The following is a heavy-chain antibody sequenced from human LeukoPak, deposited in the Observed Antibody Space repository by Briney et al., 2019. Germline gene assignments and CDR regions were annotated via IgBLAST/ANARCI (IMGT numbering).Heavy chain of an antibody. CDR1: GYTFTSYY. Sequence: GASVKVSCMASGYTFTSYYMHWVRQAPGQGLEWMGIINPSGGSTSYAQKFQGRVTMTRDTSTSTVYMELSSLRSEDTAVYYCARDEGIAAAGDYYYYGMDVWGQGTTVTVSS. CDR3: ARDEGIAAAGDYYYYGMDV. V-gene: IGHV1-46*01. J-gene: IGHJ6*02. CDR2: INPSGGST. D-gene: IGHD6-13*01.